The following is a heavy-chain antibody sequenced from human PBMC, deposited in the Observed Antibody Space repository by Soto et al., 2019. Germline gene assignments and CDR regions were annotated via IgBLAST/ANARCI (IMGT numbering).Heavy chain of an antibody. Sequence: TLSLTCAVYGGSFSGYYWSWIRQPPGKGLEWIGEINHSGSTNYNPSLKSRVTISVDTSKNQFSLKLSSVTAADTAVYYCARGRDIVATIPFDYWGQGTLVTVSS. CDR3: ARGRDIVATIPFDY. V-gene: IGHV4-34*01. CDR1: GGSFSGYY. CDR2: INHSGST. D-gene: IGHD5-12*01. J-gene: IGHJ4*02.